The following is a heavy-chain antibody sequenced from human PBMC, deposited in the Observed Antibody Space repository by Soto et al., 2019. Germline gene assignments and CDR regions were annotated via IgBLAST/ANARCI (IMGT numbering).Heavy chain of an antibody. CDR3: VRGGSNYAS. Sequence: EVQLVESGGGLVQPGGSLRLSGTASGFTFSDSWMTWVRQAPGKGLEWVARIKPDESEKKYADSVKGRFSISGENAKNSMYLRMDSLRGEDTAVYYCVRGGSNYASWGQGTLVTVSS. CDR1: GFTFSDSW. CDR2: IKPDESEK. D-gene: IGHD4-4*01. V-gene: IGHV3-7*01. J-gene: IGHJ5*02.